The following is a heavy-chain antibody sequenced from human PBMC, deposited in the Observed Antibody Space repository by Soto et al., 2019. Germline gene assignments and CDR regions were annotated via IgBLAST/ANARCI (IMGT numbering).Heavy chain of an antibody. CDR3: ARAPTYYDILTGFRADDY. V-gene: IGHV1-18*01. CDR1: GYTFTSYG. D-gene: IGHD3-9*01. J-gene: IGHJ4*02. CDR2: ISAYNGNT. Sequence: QVQLVQSGAEVKKRGASVKVSCKASGYTFTSYGIIWVRQAPGQGLEWMGWISAYNGNTNYAQKLQGRVTMTTDKCTRTAYMELRSLRSDDTAVYYCARAPTYYDILTGFRADDYWGQGTLVTVSS.